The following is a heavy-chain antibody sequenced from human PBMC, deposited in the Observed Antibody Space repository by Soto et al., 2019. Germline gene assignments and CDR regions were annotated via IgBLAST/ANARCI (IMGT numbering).Heavy chain of an antibody. V-gene: IGHV3-74*01. D-gene: IGHD3-10*01. CDR3: ARGSGVGDN. Sequence: EVQLVESGGGLFQPGGSLRLSCTASGFTFSNYWMHWVRQVPGKGLVWVSRINGDGTTTDYADFVKGRSTISRDNAKNTMDLHLNNLRVEDTAVYYCARGSGVGDNWGQGTLVMVSS. CDR2: INGDGTTT. CDR1: GFTFSNYW. J-gene: IGHJ4*02.